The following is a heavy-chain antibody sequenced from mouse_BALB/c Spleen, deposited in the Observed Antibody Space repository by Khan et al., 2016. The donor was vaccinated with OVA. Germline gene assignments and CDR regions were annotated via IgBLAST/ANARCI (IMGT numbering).Heavy chain of an antibody. CDR2: VSSGGSYT. D-gene: IGHD2-13*01. CDR3: ARETGSYGDSFDY. Sequence: EVELVESGGGLVKPGGSLKLSCAASGFTFNNYAMSWVRQTPEKRLEWVATVSSGGSYTYYPDSVKGRFTISRDNAKNTLYLQLSSLRSEDTAMYYCARETGSYGDSFDYWGQGTTLTVSS. J-gene: IGHJ2*01. CDR1: GFTFNNYA. V-gene: IGHV5-9-1*01.